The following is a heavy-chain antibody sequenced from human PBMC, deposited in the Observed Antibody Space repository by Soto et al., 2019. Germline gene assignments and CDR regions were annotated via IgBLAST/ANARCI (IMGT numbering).Heavy chain of an antibody. Sequence: HPGGSLRLSCAASGFTFSSYAMSWVRQAPGKGLEWVSAISGSGGSTYYADSVKGRFTISRDNSKNTLYLQMNSLRAEDTAVYYCAKVGGIAAAFLTSDIDSWGQGILVTVSS. V-gene: IGHV3-23*01. CDR2: ISGSGGST. J-gene: IGHJ4*02. D-gene: IGHD6-13*01. CDR1: GFTFSSYA. CDR3: AKVGGIAAAFLTSDIDS.